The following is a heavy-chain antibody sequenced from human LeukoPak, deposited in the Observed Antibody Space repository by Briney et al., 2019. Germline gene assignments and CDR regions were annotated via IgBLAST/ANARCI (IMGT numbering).Heavy chain of an antibody. CDR1: GYSFTSYW. J-gene: IGHJ6*03. CDR3: ARLGGYDQVTYYYYYMDV. Sequence: GESLKISCKGSGYSFTSYWIGWVRQMPGKGLEWMGIIYPGDSDTRYSPSFQGQVTISADKSISTAYLQWSSLKASDTAMYYCARLGGYDQVTYYYYYMDVWGKGTTVTISS. V-gene: IGHV5-51*01. D-gene: IGHD5-12*01. CDR2: IYPGDSDT.